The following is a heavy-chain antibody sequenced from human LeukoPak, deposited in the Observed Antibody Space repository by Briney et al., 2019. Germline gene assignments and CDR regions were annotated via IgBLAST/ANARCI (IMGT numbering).Heavy chain of an antibody. J-gene: IGHJ5*01. CDR2: VYYSGST. D-gene: IGHD5-12*01. CDR3: ARRLRGFDS. CDR1: GGSVSSSSYY. V-gene: IGHV4-39*01. Sequence: SETLPLTCTVSGGSVSSSSYYWGWIRQPPGKGLEWIGSVYYSGSTYYNPSLKSRVTISVDTSKNQFSLKLSSVTAADTALYYCARRLRGFDSWGQGTLVTVSS.